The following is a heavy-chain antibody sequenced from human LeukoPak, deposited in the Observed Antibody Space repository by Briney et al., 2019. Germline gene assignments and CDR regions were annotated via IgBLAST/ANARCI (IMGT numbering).Heavy chain of an antibody. Sequence: GGSLRLSCAASGFTFSSYWMNWARQAPGKGLEWVAVIWYDGNNKYYVDSVKGRFTISRDNSKNTLYLQMNSLRAEDTAVYYCARGSGNYYNRLDYWGQGTLVTVSS. CDR1: GFTFSSYW. D-gene: IGHD1-26*01. CDR2: IWYDGNNK. V-gene: IGHV3-33*08. CDR3: ARGSGNYYNRLDY. J-gene: IGHJ4*02.